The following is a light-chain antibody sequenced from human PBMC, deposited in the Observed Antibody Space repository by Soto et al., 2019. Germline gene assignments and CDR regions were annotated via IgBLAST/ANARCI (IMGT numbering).Light chain of an antibody. Sequence: DIQMTQSPSTLSASVGDRVTITSRASQSINKWLAWYQQKPGKAPKLLIYKASNLESGVPSRFSGSGSGTEFTLTISSLQPDDFATYYCQQYNDYSTFGGGTNVEIK. V-gene: IGKV1-5*03. CDR2: KAS. CDR3: QQYNDYST. CDR1: QSINKW. J-gene: IGKJ4*01.